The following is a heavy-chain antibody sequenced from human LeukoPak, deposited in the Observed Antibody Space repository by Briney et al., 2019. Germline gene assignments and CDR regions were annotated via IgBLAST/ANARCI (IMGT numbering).Heavy chain of an antibody. CDR3: ARTTSFTASGYDY. V-gene: IGHV1-8*03. Sequence: ASVKVSCKASGYTFTNYHINWVRQATGQGPEWMGWMNPNNGDSGYAQKLQGRVTITRDTSISTSYMELRSLRSDDTAVYFCARTTSFTASGYDYWGQGTLVTVSS. CDR2: MNPNNGDS. J-gene: IGHJ4*02. CDR1: GYTFTNYH. D-gene: IGHD6-25*01.